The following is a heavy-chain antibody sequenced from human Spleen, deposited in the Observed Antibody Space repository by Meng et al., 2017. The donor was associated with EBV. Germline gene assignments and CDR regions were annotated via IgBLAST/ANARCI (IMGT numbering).Heavy chain of an antibody. CDR3: ARESPDRSTDP. V-gene: IGHV1-69*01. CDR2: IIPIYGTT. Sequence: QLRRDESGAEVKTPGSSVTVACKVSGDTFCYYTISWVRQAPGQGPEWMGGIIPIYGTTSYAQKFQGRVMISADESTTTAYMEMRSLTLDDTAVYYCARESPDRSTDPWGQGTLVTVFS. CDR1: GDTFCYYT. J-gene: IGHJ5*02.